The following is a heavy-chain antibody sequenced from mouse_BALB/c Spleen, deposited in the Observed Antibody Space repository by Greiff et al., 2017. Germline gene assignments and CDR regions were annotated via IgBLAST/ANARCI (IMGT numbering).Heavy chain of an antibody. CDR2: ISSGGST. CDR1: GFTFSSYA. Sequence: EVHLVESGGGLVKPGGSLKLSCAASGFTFSSYAMSWVRQTPEKRLEWVASISSGGSTYYPDSVKGRFTISRDNARNILYLQMSSLRSEDTAMYYCARAYYGSSYYFDYWGQGTTLTVSS. D-gene: IGHD1-1*01. J-gene: IGHJ2*01. V-gene: IGHV5-6-5*01. CDR3: ARAYYGSSYYFDY.